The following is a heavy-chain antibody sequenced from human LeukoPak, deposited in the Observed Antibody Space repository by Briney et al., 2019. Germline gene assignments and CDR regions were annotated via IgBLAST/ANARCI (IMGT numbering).Heavy chain of an antibody. CDR3: AKVTPGYSSGWYDSGYDY. CDR1: GFTFSSHA. V-gene: IGHV3-30*04. CDR2: ISYDGSNK. J-gene: IGHJ4*02. D-gene: IGHD6-19*01. Sequence: GGSLRLSCAASGFTFSSHAMHWVRQAPGKGLEWVAVISYDGSNKYYADSVKGRFTISRDNSKNTLYLQMNSLRAEDTAVYYCAKVTPGYSSGWYDSGYDYWGQGTLVTVSS.